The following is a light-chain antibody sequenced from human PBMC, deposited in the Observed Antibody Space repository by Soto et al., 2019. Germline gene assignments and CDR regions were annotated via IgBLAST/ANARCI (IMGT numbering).Light chain of an antibody. CDR2: EVS. CDR3: SSYATSSTLV. Sequence: QSAMAQPASVSGSPGQSITISCTGTSSDVGHYNYVAWYQQHPGKAPKVLIFEVSNRPSGVSSRFSGSKSGNTASLNISGLQAEDEADYYCSSYATSSTLVFGTGTKLTVL. J-gene: IGLJ1*01. V-gene: IGLV2-14*01. CDR1: SSDVGHYNY.